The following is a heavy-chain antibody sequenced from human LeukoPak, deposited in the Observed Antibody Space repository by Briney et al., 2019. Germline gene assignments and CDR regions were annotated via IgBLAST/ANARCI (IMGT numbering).Heavy chain of an antibody. Sequence: ASVKVSCKASGYSFTDYDINWVRQAPGQGLEWMGWMNPNSDNTGYAQKFQGRVTMTRNTAISTAYMELSSLRFEDTAVYYCSRGDHWGQGTLVTVSS. CDR3: SRGDH. CDR1: GYSFTDYD. J-gene: IGHJ4*02. CDR2: MNPNSDNT. V-gene: IGHV1-8*01.